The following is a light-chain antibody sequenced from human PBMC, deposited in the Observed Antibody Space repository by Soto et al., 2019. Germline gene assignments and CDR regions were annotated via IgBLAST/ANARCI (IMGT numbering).Light chain of an antibody. CDR1: SGHSSYA. CDR3: QTWGTGVVV. Sequence: QLVLTQSPSASASLGASVKLTCTLSSGHSSYAIAWHQQQPEKGPRYLMKLNSDGSHSKGDVIPDRFSGSSSGAERYLAISSLQSAYEADYYCQTWGTGVVVFGGGTKLTVL. CDR2: LNSDGSH. V-gene: IGLV4-69*01. J-gene: IGLJ2*01.